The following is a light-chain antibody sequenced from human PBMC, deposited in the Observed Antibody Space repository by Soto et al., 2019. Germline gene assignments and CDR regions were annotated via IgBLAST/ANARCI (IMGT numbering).Light chain of an antibody. CDR2: AAS. CDR1: QGIRND. J-gene: IGKJ1*01. CDR3: LQDYDYPWT. Sequence: IQLTQSPSTLSSSVGDRVTITCRASQGIRNDLGWYKQKPGKAPELLSYAASSLQSGVPSRFRGSGSGTDFTLTISGLKPEDFETYYCLQDYDYPWTFGQGTKVDIK. V-gene: IGKV1-6*01.